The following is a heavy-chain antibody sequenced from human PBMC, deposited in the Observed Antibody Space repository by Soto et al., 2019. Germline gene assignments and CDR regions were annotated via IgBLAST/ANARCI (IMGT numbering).Heavy chain of an antibody. CDR2: ISAYNGNT. Sequence: QVQLVQSGAEVKKPGASVKVSCKASGYTFTSYGISWVRQAPGKGLDGMGWISAYNGNTNYAQKLQGRVTMTTDTSTNTAYMELRSLRSDDTAVYYCARAEIVGAKVDWFDPWGQGTLVTVSS. D-gene: IGHD1-26*01. CDR1: GYTFTSYG. J-gene: IGHJ5*02. CDR3: ARAEIVGAKVDWFDP. V-gene: IGHV1-18*04.